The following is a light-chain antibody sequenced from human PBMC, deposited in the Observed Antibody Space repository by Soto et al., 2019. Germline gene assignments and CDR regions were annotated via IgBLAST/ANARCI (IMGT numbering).Light chain of an antibody. J-gene: IGKJ5*01. CDR2: TAS. Sequence: GDTVTITCRASRYIRSDLSWYQQRPGQAPKVLIYTASSLQSGVPSRFSGSGSGTDFTPTISSLQPEDCATYYCQQTYTTPEITFGQGTRLEIK. CDR1: RYIRSD. V-gene: IGKV1-6*01. CDR3: QQTYTTPEIT.